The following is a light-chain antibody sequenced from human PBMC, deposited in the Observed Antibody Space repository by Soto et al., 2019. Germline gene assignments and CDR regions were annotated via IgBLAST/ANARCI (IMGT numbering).Light chain of an antibody. V-gene: IGLV2-14*03. CDR2: EVS. CDR1: SSDVRGYNY. CDR3: SSYTTYMNHV. Sequence: QSALTQPASVSGSPGQSITISCTGTSSDVRGYNYVSWYQQHPGKAPKLMIYEVSNRPSGVSNRFSGSKSGNTASLTISGLQAEDEADYYCSSYTTYMNHVFGIGTKLTVL. J-gene: IGLJ1*01.